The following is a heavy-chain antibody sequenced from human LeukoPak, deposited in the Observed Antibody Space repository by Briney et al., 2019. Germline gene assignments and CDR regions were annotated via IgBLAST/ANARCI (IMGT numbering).Heavy chain of an antibody. CDR3: SRRWDAFDI. V-gene: IGHV3-21*01. D-gene: IGHD2-15*01. CDR1: GFTCSSYS. CDR2: ISSSSSYI. J-gene: IGHJ3*02. Sequence: GGSLRLSCAASGFTCSSYSMNWGRQAPGKGLEWVSSISSSSSYIYYADSVKGRFTISRDNAKNSLYLQMNSMITEYTAVYYYSRRWDAFDIWGQGTMVTVSS.